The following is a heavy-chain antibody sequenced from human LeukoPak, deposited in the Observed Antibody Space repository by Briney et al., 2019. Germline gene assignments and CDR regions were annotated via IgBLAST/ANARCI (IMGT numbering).Heavy chain of an antibody. Sequence: GGSLRLSCAASGFTFSSYAMSWVRQAPGKGLEGVSAISGSGGSTYYADSVKGRFTISRDTSKNTLYLQMNSLRAEDTAVYYCARMLISSGYYVDSWGQGTLVTVSS. J-gene: IGHJ4*02. CDR2: ISGSGGST. CDR3: ARMLISSGYYVDS. D-gene: IGHD3-22*01. V-gene: IGHV3-23*01. CDR1: GFTFSSYA.